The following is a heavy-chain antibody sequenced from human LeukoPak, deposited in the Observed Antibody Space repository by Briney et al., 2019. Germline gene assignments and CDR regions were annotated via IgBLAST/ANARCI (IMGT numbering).Heavy chain of an antibody. D-gene: IGHD2-21*01. CDR2: IKSDVSST. CDR1: GFTFSNYW. CDR3: ARDPGGGGAKGHNWFDP. J-gene: IGHJ5*02. V-gene: IGHV3-74*01. Sequence: GGSLRLSCAASGFTFSNYWMHWVRQAPGKGLVWVSRIKSDVSSTSYADSVKGRFTISRDNAKNTLYLQMKSLRVEDTAVYYCARDPGGGGAKGHNWFDPWGQGTLVTVSS.